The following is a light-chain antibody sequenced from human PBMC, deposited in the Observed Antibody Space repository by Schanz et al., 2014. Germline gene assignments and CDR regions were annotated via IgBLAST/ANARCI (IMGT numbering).Light chain of an antibody. CDR2: DVS. CDR3: SSYTTSSAPNWV. J-gene: IGLJ3*02. V-gene: IGLV2-14*01. CDR1: TSDVGGYDY. Sequence: QSALTQPASVSGSPGQSITISCAGTTSDVGGYDYVSWYQQHPGKAPKLMIYDVSNRPSGVSTRFSGSKSGNTASLTISRLQAEDEADYYCSSYTTSSAPNWVFGGGTKLTVL.